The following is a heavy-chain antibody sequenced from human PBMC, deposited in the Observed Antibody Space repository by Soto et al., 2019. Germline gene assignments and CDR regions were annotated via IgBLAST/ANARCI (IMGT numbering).Heavy chain of an antibody. V-gene: IGHV3-48*01. CDR2: ISSSGGTK. D-gene: IGHD2-21*01. Sequence: EVQLVESGGGLVQPGGSLRLSCVASEFSFSSYSMHWVRQSPGKGLEWVSYISSSGGTKYYTDSAKGRFTISRDNAKTSQYLRMSILRAGDTCFYSGALAVLCFVYCGQGPLVTVSA. J-gene: IGHJ4*02. CDR3: ALAVLCFVY. CDR1: EFSFSSYS.